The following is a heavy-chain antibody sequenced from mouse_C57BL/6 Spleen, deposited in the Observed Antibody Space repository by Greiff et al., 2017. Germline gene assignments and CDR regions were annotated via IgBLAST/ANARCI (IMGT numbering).Heavy chain of an antibody. CDR1: GFSLTSYG. Sequence: VQLQESGPGLVQPSQSLSITCTVSGFSLTSYGVHWVRQSPGKGLEWLGVLWSGGRTAYNAAFISRLSISKDNSKSQVFFKMNSLQADDTAIYYCAKGLGYYFDYRGKGTTRTVSS. J-gene: IGHJ2*01. D-gene: IGHD4-1*01. V-gene: IGHV2-2*01. CDR2: LWSGGRT. CDR3: AKGLGYYFDY.